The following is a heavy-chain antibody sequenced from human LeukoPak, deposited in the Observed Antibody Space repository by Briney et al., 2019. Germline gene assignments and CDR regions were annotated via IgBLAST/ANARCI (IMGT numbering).Heavy chain of an antibody. CDR2: ICYSGTT. J-gene: IGHJ5*02. CDR3: ARVGYGSGSWGWFDP. V-gene: IGHV4-59*01. CDR1: GGSISGFF. D-gene: IGHD3-10*01. Sequence: SETLSLTCTVSGGSISGFFWSWIRQSPGKGLEYIGYICYSGTTDYNPTLKSRVSMSVDTSKNQFFLNLTSVTAADTAIYYCARVGYGSGSWGWFDPWGQGTLVTVSS.